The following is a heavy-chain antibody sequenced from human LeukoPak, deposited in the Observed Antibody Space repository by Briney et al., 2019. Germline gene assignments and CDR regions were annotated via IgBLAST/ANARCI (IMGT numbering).Heavy chain of an antibody. CDR2: IYHSGST. Sequence: PSETLSLTCAVSGGSISSGGYSWSWIRQPPGKGLEWIGYIYHSGSTYYNPSLKSRVTISVDRSKNQFSLKLSSVTAADTAVYYCARGGYSYGNWFDPWGQGTLVTVSS. CDR3: ARGGYSYGNWFDP. V-gene: IGHV4-30-2*01. J-gene: IGHJ5*02. D-gene: IGHD5-18*01. CDR1: GGSISSGGYS.